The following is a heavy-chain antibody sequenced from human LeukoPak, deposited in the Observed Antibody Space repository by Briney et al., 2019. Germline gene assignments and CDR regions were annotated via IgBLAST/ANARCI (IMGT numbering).Heavy chain of an antibody. CDR2: IYTSGST. Sequence: SETMSLTSTVSGGSISSYYWSWNRQPAGKVLEWIGRIYTSGSTSYNPSLKGRVTMSVDPSKIQFSLKLSSVTAADTAVYYCTSSPSSVASAEEMAEQLYSYFQHWGQGTLVTVSS. J-gene: IGHJ1*01. V-gene: IGHV4-4*07. CDR3: TSSPSSVASAEEMAEQLYSYFQH. D-gene: IGHD5-24*01. CDR1: GGSISSYY.